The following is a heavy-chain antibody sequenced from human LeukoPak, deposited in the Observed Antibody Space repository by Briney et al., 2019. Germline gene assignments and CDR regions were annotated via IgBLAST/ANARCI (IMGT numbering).Heavy chain of an antibody. CDR2: INPNSGGT. V-gene: IGHV1-2*02. Sequence: GASVKVSCKASGYTFTGYYMHWVRQAPGQGLEWMGWINPNSGGTNYAQKFQGRFTMTRDTSISTAYMELSRLRSDDTAVYYCARVRVVATGFDYWGQGTLVTVSS. CDR1: GYTFTGYY. J-gene: IGHJ4*02. D-gene: IGHD5-12*01. CDR3: ARVRVVATGFDY.